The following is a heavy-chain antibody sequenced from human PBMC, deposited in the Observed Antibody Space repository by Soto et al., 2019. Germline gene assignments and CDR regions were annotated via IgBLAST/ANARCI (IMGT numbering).Heavy chain of an antibody. CDR2: INAGNSNT. V-gene: IGHV1-3*01. Sequence: ASVKVSCKASGYTFTSYAMRWVRQAPGQRLEWMGWINAGNSNTKYSQKFQGRVTITRDTSASTAYMELSSLRSEDTAVYYCARVYGSGSYYYYYGMDVWGQGTTVTVSS. J-gene: IGHJ6*02. CDR1: GYTFTSYA. CDR3: ARVYGSGSYYYYYGMDV. D-gene: IGHD3-10*01.